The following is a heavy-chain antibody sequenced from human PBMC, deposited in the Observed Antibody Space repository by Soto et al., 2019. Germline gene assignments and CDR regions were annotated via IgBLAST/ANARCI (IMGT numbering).Heavy chain of an antibody. Sequence: GASVKVSCKASGYTFTSYAMHWVRQAPGQRLEWMGWINAGNGNTKYSQKFRGRVTITRDTSASTAYMELSSLRSEDTAVYYCARTGWLGSSSWVRRVYYYYYGMDVWGQGTTVTVSS. D-gene: IGHD6-13*01. J-gene: IGHJ6*02. V-gene: IGHV1-3*01. CDR1: GYTFTSYA. CDR2: INAGNGNT. CDR3: ARTGWLGSSSWVRRVYYYYYGMDV.